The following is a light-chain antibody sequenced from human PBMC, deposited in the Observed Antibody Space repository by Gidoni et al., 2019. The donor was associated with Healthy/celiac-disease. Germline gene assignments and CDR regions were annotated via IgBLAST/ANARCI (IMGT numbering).Light chain of an antibody. CDR1: QSISSY. Sequence: DIQMTQSPSSLSASVGDRVTITCRASQSISSYLNWYQQKPGKAPKLLIYAASSLQSGVPSRFSGSGSGTDFTLTISSLQPEDFSTYYCQQRYSTPRLTFGGGTQVEIK. V-gene: IGKV1-39*01. J-gene: IGKJ4*01. CDR2: AAS. CDR3: QQRYSTPRLT.